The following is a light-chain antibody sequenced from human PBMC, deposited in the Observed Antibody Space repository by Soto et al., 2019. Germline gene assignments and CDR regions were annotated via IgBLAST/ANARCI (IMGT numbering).Light chain of an antibody. V-gene: IGKV3-11*01. Sequence: EIVLTQSPSTLSLSPGERATLSCRASQSVSSYLACYQQKPGQAPRLLIYDASNRATGIPARFSGSGSGNDFTLTISSLEPEDCAVYYCQKRSNWPLTFGGGTKVEIK. J-gene: IGKJ4*01. CDR3: QKRSNWPLT. CDR1: QSVSSY. CDR2: DAS.